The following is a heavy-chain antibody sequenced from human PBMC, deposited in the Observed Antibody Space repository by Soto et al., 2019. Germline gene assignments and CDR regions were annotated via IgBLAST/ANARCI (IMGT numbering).Heavy chain of an antibody. CDR2: ISGSGGST. Sequence: GGSLRLSCAASGFTFSSYGMHWVRQAPGKGLEWVSAISGSGGSTYYADSVKGRFTISRDNSKNTLYLQMNSLRAEDTAVYYCAKSPSLSYAGVYYYYYMDVWGKGTTVTVSS. V-gene: IGHV3-23*01. J-gene: IGHJ6*03. CDR1: GFTFSSYG. CDR3: AKSPSLSYAGVYYYYYMDV. D-gene: IGHD2-2*01.